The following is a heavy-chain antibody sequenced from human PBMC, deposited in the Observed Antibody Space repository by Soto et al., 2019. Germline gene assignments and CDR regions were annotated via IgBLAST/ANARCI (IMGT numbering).Heavy chain of an antibody. D-gene: IGHD3-22*01. V-gene: IGHV3-23*01. CDR1: GFPFSSHT. CDR2: FSGRAGTP. CDR3: AKDKFYYAGGAYTSGVAFGF. J-gene: IGHJ3*01. Sequence: GGSLRLSCAPAGFPFSSHTIGWDRQAPGTGLEWVSSFSGRAGTPYYADSVKGRFTISRDNSTNTLYLQMNSLRAEDTAVYYCAKDKFYYAGGAYTSGVAFGFWGQGTVVTASS.